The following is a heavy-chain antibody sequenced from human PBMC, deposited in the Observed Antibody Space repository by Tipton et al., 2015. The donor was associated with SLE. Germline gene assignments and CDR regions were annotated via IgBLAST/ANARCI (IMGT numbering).Heavy chain of an antibody. Sequence: TLSLTCTVSGGSISSSSYYWGWIRQPPGKGLEWIGSIYYSGSTYYNPSLKSRVTISVEKSNNHFSLKLNSVTAADTAVYYCARDGKAAAGSYYYYHGMDVWGPGTTVTVSS. CDR1: GGSISSSSYY. J-gene: IGHJ6*02. V-gene: IGHV4-39*07. D-gene: IGHD6-13*01. CDR2: IYYSGST. CDR3: ARDGKAAAGSYYYYHGMDV.